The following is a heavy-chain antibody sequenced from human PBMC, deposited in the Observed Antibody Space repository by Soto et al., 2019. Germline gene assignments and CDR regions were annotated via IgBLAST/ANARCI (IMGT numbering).Heavy chain of an antibody. CDR3: ARSSDYSNYDYYYYYMDV. J-gene: IGHJ6*03. D-gene: IGHD4-4*01. V-gene: IGHV4-59*08. Sequence: SETLSLTCTVSGGSISSYYWSWIRQPPGKGLEWIGYIYYSGSTNYNPSLKSRVTISVDTSKNQFSLKLSSVTAADTAVYYCARSSDYSNYDYYYYYMDVWGKGTTVTVSS. CDR1: GGSISSYY. CDR2: IYYSGST.